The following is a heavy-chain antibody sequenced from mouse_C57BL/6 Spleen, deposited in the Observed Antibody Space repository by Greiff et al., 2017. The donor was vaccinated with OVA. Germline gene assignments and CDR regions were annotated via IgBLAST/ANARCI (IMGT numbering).Heavy chain of an antibody. CDR3: ARGVNGYGFDY. V-gene: IGHV1-63*01. J-gene: IGHJ2*01. CDR1: GYTFTNYW. CDR2: IYPGGGYT. Sequence: VKLQESGAELVRPGTSVKMSCKASGYTFTNYWIGWAKQRPGHGLEWIGDIYPGGGYTNYNEKFKGKATLTADKSSSTAYMQFSSLTSEDSAIYYCARGVNGYGFDYWGQGTTLTVSS. D-gene: IGHD2-2*01.